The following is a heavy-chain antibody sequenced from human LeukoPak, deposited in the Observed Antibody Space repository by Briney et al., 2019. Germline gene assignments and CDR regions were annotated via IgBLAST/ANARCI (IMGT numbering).Heavy chain of an antibody. CDR2: IYYSGST. J-gene: IGHJ5*02. CDR1: GDSITNYY. CDR3: ARGVERIFGVVNWFDP. Sequence: PSETLSLTCTVSGDSITNYYWSWIRQPPGKGLEWIGCIYYSGSTYYNPSLKSRVTISVDTSKNQFSLKLNSVTAADTAVYYCARGVERIFGVVNWFDPWGQGTPVTVSS. V-gene: IGHV4-30-4*01. D-gene: IGHD3-3*01.